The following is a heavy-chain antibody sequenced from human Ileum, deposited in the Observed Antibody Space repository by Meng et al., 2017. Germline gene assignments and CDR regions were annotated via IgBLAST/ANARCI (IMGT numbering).Heavy chain of an antibody. V-gene: IGHV4-4*02. CDR3: ARERIRELGLFDS. CDR1: GDSIGNSKW. CDR2: ISNSGKT. D-gene: IGHD3-10*01. Sequence: QLQLKERGPGLVQPSGTLSLACAASGDSIGNSKWWSWLRQPPGKGLEWIGEISNSGKTVYSPSLKSRVRISLDKSNNQFSLTLNSVTAADTAMYYCARERIRELGLFDSWGQGTLVTVPS. J-gene: IGHJ4*02.